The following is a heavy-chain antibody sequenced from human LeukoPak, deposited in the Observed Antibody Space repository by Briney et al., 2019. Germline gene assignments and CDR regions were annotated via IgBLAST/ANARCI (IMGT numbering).Heavy chain of an antibody. J-gene: IGHJ3*02. V-gene: IGHV4-59*01. Sequence: NPSETLSLTCSVSGGSISSYYWSWIRQPLGKGLEWIGYKYYSGRTNYNPSLKSRVTISVDTSKNQFSLKLSSVTAADTAVYYCARGGYTYGFDAFDIWGQGTMVTVSS. CDR2: KYYSGRT. CDR3: ARGGYTYGFDAFDI. CDR1: GGSISSYY. D-gene: IGHD5-18*01.